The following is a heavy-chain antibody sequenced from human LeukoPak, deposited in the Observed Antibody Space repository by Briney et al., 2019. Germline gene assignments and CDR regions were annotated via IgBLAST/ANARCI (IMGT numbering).Heavy chain of an antibody. J-gene: IGHJ4*02. CDR3: AKAVTPDY. CDR2: ISGSGGST. V-gene: IGHV3-23*01. Sequence: TGGSLRLSCAASGFTFSSYAMSWARQAPGKGLEWVSAISGSGGSTYYADSVKGRFTISRDNSKNTRYLQMNSLRAEDAAVYYCAKAVTPDYWGQGTLVTVSS. CDR1: GFTFSSYA. D-gene: IGHD2-21*02.